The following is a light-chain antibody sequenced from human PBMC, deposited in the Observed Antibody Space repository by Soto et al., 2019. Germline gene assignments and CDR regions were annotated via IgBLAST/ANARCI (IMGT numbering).Light chain of an antibody. Sequence: QSVLTQPPSVSVAPGQRVTISCTRSSSNFGANFDVQWYQQFPGTAPKLLIYGDTIRPSGVPDRFSGSKSGTSASLAITGLQAEDEADYYCQSYDTRLRWVFGGGTKLTVL. CDR3: QSYDTRLRWV. J-gene: IGLJ2*01. CDR2: GDT. CDR1: SSNFGANFD. V-gene: IGLV1-40*01.